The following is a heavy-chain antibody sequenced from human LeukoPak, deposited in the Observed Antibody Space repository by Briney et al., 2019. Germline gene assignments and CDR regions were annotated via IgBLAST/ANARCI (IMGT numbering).Heavy chain of an antibody. D-gene: IGHD2-2*01. CDR3: ARGLVVVPAAIRIGGFDY. Sequence: SGTLSLTCAVYGGSFSGYYWSWIRQPPGKGLEWIGEINHSGSTNYNPSLKSRVTISVDTSKNQFSLKLSSVTAADTAVYYCARGLVVVPAAIRIGGFDYWGQGTLVTVSS. CDR2: INHSGST. V-gene: IGHV4-34*01. CDR1: GGSFSGYY. J-gene: IGHJ4*02.